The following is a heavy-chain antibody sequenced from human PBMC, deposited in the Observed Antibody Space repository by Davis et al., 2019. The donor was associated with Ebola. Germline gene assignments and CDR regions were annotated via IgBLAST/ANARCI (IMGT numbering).Heavy chain of an antibody. V-gene: IGHV1-8*01. CDR1: GYTFTSYD. J-gene: IGHJ4*02. Sequence: AASVKVSCKASGYTFTSYDIHWVRQATGQGLEWMGWMNPNIGNTGYAQNFQGRVTMTRNTSISIAYMELSSLRSEDTAVYYCARRYYYGSGSYPYPYYFDYWGQGTLVTVSS. CDR2: MNPNIGNT. D-gene: IGHD3-10*01. CDR3: ARRYYYGSGSYPYPYYFDY.